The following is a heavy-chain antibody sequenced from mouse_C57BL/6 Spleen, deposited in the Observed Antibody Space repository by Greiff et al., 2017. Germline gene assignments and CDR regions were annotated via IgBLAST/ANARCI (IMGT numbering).Heavy chain of an antibody. CDR3: ARNNYYGSRGYFDY. CDR2: ISSGTSTI. Sequence: DVMLVESGGGLVKPGGSLKLSFASSGFPFSDYGMHWVRQAPEKGLAWVAYISSGTSTIYYADTVKGRFTISRNNAKNTLFLQMTSLRSEDTAMYYCARNNYYGSRGYFDYWGQGTTRTVSS. V-gene: IGHV5-17*01. D-gene: IGHD1-1*01. J-gene: IGHJ2*01. CDR1: GFPFSDYG.